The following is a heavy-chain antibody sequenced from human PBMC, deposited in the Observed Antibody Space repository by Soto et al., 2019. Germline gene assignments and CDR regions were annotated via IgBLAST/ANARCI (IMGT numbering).Heavy chain of an antibody. CDR3: ARDRRSAHGTRGSIDP. D-gene: IGHD6-13*01. CDR1: GGYIGSGGYY. CDR2: IYYTGST. Sequence: LCGGYIGSGGYYWSWIRQHPGKDLEWIGYIYYTGSTYYNRSLRSRVSMSVDTSKNQFSLKLTSVTAADTAVYYCARDRRSAHGTRGSIDPWGQGTMVTVSA. V-gene: IGHV4-31*02. J-gene: IGHJ5*02.